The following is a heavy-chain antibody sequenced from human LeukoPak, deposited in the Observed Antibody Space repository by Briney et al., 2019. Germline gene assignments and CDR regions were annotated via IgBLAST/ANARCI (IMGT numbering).Heavy chain of an antibody. J-gene: IGHJ4*02. D-gene: IGHD3-9*01. CDR2: ISDRGSSM. CDR3: ARVPINILTGYYRAY. CDR1: GFTFSDYY. Sequence: GGSLRLFCAASGFTFSDYYMSWIRQAPGKGLEWVAYISDRGSSMYYADYVKDRCTISRDNAKKALYLQINSLRAEDTAVYYCARVPINILTGYYRAYWGRGTLVTVSS. V-gene: IGHV3-11*01.